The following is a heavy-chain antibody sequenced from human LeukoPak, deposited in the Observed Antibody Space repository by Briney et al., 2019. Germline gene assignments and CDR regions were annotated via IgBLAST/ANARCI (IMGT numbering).Heavy chain of an antibody. CDR3: AKDSSLWFGEGFDY. Sequence: GVSLRLSCAASGFTLSTYDMYWVRQGTGKGPEWVATIAAAGNTYYPGSVKGRFTISRENAKNSLYLQMNSLRAEDTALYYCAKDSSLWFGEGFDYWGQGTLVTVSS. CDR2: IAAAGNT. V-gene: IGHV3-13*01. J-gene: IGHJ4*02. CDR1: GFTLSTYD. D-gene: IGHD3-10*01.